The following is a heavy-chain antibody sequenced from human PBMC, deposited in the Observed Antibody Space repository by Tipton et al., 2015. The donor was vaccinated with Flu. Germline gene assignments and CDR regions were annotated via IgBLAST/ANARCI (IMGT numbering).Heavy chain of an antibody. CDR1: GGSISSHGYS. V-gene: IGHV4-30-2*01. D-gene: IGHD4-11*01. J-gene: IGHJ2*01. CDR2: INHGGTT. CDR3: ARALGVTPADWYVDL. Sequence: LRLSCAVSGGSISSHGYSWSWNRQPPGQGLEWIGYINHGGTTYYNPPLKSRVTMYVDRPKNQFSLKLSSATAADTAVYYCARALGVTPADWYVDLGGRGTLVTVSS.